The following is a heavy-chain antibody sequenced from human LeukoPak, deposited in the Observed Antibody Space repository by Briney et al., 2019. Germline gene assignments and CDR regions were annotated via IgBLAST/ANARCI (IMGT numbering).Heavy chain of an antibody. CDR1: GGSFSGYY. Sequence: SETLSLTCAVYGGSFSGYYWSWIRQPPGKGLEWIGEINHSGSTNYNPSLKSRVTISVDTSKNQFSLKLSSVTAPDTAVYYWATVDGYNYFDYWGQGTLVTVSS. CDR3: ATVDGYNYFDY. V-gene: IGHV4-34*01. D-gene: IGHD5-24*01. CDR2: INHSGST. J-gene: IGHJ4*02.